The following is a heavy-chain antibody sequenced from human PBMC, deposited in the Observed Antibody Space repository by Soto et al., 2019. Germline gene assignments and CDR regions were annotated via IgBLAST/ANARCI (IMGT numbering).Heavy chain of an antibody. V-gene: IGHV1-46*01. CDR3: ARDGITMVRGVFSGMDV. D-gene: IGHD3-10*01. Sequence: GASVKVSCKASGYTFTSYYMHWVRQAPGQGLEWMGIINPSGGSTSYAQKFQGRVTMTRDTSTSTVYMEPSSLRSEDTAVYYCARDGITMVRGVFSGMDVWGQGTTVTVSS. CDR1: GYTFTSYY. J-gene: IGHJ6*02. CDR2: INPSGGST.